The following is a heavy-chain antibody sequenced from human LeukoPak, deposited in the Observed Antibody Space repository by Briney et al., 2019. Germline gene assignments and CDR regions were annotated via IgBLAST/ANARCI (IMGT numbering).Heavy chain of an antibody. J-gene: IGHJ4*02. V-gene: IGHV3-15*01. CDR1: GFTFSNAW. CDR3: TARGMVRGVIVPDIRDY. D-gene: IGHD3-10*01. Sequence: GGSLRLSCAASGFTFSNAWMSWVRQAPGKGLEWVGRIKSKTDGGTTDYAAPVKGRFTISRDDSKNTLYLQMNSLKTEDTAVYYCTARGMVRGVIVPDIRDYWGQGTLVTVSS. CDR2: IKSKTDGGTT.